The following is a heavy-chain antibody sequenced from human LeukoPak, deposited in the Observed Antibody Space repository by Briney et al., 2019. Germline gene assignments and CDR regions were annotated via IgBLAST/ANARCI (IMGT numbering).Heavy chain of an antibody. Sequence: ASVKVSCKASGYTFTSYGISWVRQAPGQGLEWMGWISAYNGITNYAQKLQGRVTMTTDTSTSTAYMELRSLRSDDTAVYYCARARGGITIFGVVTDYSFDYWGQGTLVTVSS. V-gene: IGHV1-18*01. CDR2: ISAYNGIT. J-gene: IGHJ4*02. D-gene: IGHD3-3*01. CDR3: ARARGGITIFGVVTDYSFDY. CDR1: GYTFTSYG.